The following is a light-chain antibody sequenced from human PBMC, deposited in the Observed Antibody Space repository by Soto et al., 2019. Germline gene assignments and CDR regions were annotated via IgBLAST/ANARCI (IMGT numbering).Light chain of an antibody. CDR2: QDT. V-gene: IGLV3-1*01. CDR1: NLGNKY. CDR3: QRWDNKTAF. Sequence: SYELTQPPSVSVSPGQTASVTCSGDNLGNKYACWYQQKPGQSPVLVIFQDTKRPSGIPDRFSGSNAGNTATLTITGTQATDGADYCCQRWDNKTAFFGGGTKLTVL. J-gene: IGLJ2*01.